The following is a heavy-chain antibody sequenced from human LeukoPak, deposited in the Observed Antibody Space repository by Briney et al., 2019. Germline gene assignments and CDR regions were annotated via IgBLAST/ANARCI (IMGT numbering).Heavy chain of an antibody. Sequence: LQISXQGDGYSFSNYWIGWVRQMPRKGLEWMGIIYPGDSDTRYSPSFQGQVTISADKSISTAYLQWSSLKASDTTMYYCARSTGGYNFDYWGQGTLVTVSS. V-gene: IGHV5-51*01. CDR3: ARSTGGYNFDY. D-gene: IGHD5-24*01. CDR1: GYSFSNYW. J-gene: IGHJ4*02. CDR2: IYPGDSDT.